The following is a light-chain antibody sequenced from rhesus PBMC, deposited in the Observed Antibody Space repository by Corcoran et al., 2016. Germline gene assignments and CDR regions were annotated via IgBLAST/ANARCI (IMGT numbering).Light chain of an antibody. CDR2: YAT. CDR3: QQYNSLPPT. Sequence: DIQMTQSPSSVSASVGDRVTITCRASQGISSYLAWYQQKQGKAPKLLIYYATTLQIGVPARFSGNGSGTDFTLPITSLQPEDFATYYSQQYNSLPPTFGQGTKVEIK. V-gene: IGKV1-25*01. J-gene: IGKJ1*01. CDR1: QGISSY.